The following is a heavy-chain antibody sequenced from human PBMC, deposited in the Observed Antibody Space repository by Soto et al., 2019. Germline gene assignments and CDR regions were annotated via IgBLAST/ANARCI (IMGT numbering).Heavy chain of an antibody. CDR2: IIPVFGTT. Sequence: QGQLVQSGPEVKRPGSSVKISCKDSVGLFSSFAVSWVRQAPGQGLEWLGGIIPVFGTTNYAEKFQDRVTITADESTNTAYMELSGLKSGDTAIYYCGRGGGPYVWFNEFWGQGTLVTVTS. CDR1: VGLFSSFA. CDR3: GRGGGPYVWFNEF. J-gene: IGHJ4*02. D-gene: IGHD3-16*01. V-gene: IGHV1-69*01.